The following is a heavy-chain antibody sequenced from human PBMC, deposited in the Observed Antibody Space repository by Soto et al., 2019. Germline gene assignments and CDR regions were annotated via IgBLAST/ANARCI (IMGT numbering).Heavy chain of an antibody. CDR3: ARGANRQWLVRNNWFDP. D-gene: IGHD6-19*01. Sequence: ASVKVSCKASGYAFTGYYMHWVRQAPGQGPEWMGWINPNSGGTNYAQKFQGRVTMTRDTSISTAYMELSRLRSDDTAVYYRARGANRQWLVRNNWFDPWGQGTLVTVSS. J-gene: IGHJ5*02. V-gene: IGHV1-2*02. CDR1: GYAFTGYY. CDR2: INPNSGGT.